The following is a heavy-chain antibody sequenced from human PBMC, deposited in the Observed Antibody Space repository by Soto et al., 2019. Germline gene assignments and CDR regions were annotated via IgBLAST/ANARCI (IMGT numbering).Heavy chain of an antibody. CDR3: ARHGDYYGSGSWTPVDY. CDR1: GGSISSSSYY. J-gene: IGHJ4*02. Sequence: PSDPSLTCTVSGGSISSSSYYWGWIRQPPGKGLEWIGSIYYSGSTYYNPSLKSRVTISVDTSKNQFSLKLSSVTAADTAVYYCARHGDYYGSGSWTPVDYWGQGTLVTVSS. V-gene: IGHV4-39*01. CDR2: IYYSGST. D-gene: IGHD3-10*01.